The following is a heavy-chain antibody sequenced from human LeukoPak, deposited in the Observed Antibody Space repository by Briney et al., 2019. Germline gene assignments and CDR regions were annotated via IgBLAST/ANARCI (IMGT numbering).Heavy chain of an antibody. CDR2: ISSSSSYI. CDR1: GFTFSSYS. J-gene: IGHJ4*02. CDR3: ARFDGPYYFDY. D-gene: IGHD3-9*01. V-gene: IGHV3-21*01. Sequence: GGSLRLSCAASGFTFSSYSMNWVRQAPGKGLEWVSSISSSSSYIYYADSVKGRFTISRDNAKNSLYLQMNSLRAEDMAVYYCARFDGPYYFDYWGQGTLVTVSS.